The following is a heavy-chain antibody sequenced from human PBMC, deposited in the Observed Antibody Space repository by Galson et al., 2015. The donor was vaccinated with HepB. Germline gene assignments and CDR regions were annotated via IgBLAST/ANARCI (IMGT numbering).Heavy chain of an antibody. D-gene: IGHD3-22*01. CDR3: AKDMIVVVITGWFDP. CDR1: GFTFSSYG. Sequence: SLRLSCAASGFTFSSYGMHWVRQAPGKGLEWVAVISYDGSNKYYADSVKGRFTISRDNSKNTLYLQMNSLRAEDTAVYYCAKDMIVVVITGWFDPWGQGTLVTVSS. J-gene: IGHJ5*02. V-gene: IGHV3-30*18. CDR2: ISYDGSNK.